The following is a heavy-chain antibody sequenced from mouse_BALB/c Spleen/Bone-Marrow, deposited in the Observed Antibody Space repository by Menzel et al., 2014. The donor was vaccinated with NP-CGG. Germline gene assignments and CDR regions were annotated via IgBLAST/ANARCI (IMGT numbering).Heavy chain of an antibody. J-gene: IGHJ4*01. D-gene: IGHD2-10*02. CDR3: ARRYANPYYAMDY. V-gene: IGHV1S137*01. CDR2: ISTYYGDA. Sequence: VKLMESGAELVRPGVSVKISCKGSGYTFTDYAMHWVKQSHAKSLEWIGVISTYYGDARYNQDFKGKATMTVDRSSSTACMELARLTSEDSAIYYCARRYANPYYAMDYWGQGTSVTVSS. CDR1: GYTFTDYA.